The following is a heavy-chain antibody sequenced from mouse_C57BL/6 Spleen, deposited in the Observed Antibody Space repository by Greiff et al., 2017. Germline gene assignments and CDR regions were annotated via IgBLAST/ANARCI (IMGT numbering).Heavy chain of an antibody. CDR2: INPNYGTT. D-gene: IGHD2-2*01. J-gene: IGHJ2*01. CDR3: ARSDGYGYFDY. V-gene: IGHV1-39*01. CDR1: GYSFTDYN. Sequence: EVKLVESGPELVKPGASVKISCKASGYSFTDYNMNWVKQSNGKSLEWIGVINPNYGTTSYNQKFKGKATLTVDQSSSTAYMQLNSLTSDDSAVYYCARSDGYGYFDYWGQGTTLTVSS.